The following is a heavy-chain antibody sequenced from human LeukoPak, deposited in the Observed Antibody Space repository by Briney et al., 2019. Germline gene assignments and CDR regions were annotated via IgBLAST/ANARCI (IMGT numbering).Heavy chain of an antibody. J-gene: IGHJ4*02. CDR2: INHSGST. CDR3: ARSTIYSYGFDY. CDR1: GGSFSGYY. D-gene: IGHD5-18*01. V-gene: IGHV4-34*01. Sequence: SSETLSLTCAVYGGSFSGYYWSWIRQPPGKGLEWIGEINHSGSTNYNPSLKSRVTISVDTSKNQFSLKLSSVTAADTAVYYCARSTIYSYGFDYWGQGTLVTVSS.